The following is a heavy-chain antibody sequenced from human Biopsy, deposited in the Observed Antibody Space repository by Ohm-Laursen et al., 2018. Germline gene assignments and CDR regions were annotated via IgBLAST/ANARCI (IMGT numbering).Heavy chain of an antibody. V-gene: IGHV4-59*12. D-gene: IGHD4-23*01. CDR2: INYTGYT. CDR3: ARGSNDFGGLYFPR. J-gene: IGHJ4*02. Sequence: TLSLTCTVYGGSFTGYYWSWIRQPPGKGLEWIGHINYTGYTSYNASLKSRVTISVDTSRNHFSLRLSSVTAADTAVYYCARGSNDFGGLYFPRWGQGTLLTVSS. CDR1: GGSFTGYY.